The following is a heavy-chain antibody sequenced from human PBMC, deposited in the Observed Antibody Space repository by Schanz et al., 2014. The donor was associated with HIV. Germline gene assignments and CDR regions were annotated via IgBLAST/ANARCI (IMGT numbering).Heavy chain of an antibody. CDR1: GFTFNDYY. CDR2: ISDTGTTT. V-gene: IGHV3-11*01. J-gene: IGHJ5*01. D-gene: IGHD5-18*01. Sequence: QVQLVESGGGLVKPGGSLRLSCAASGFTFNDYYMTWIRQAPGKGLEWVSYISDTGTTTYYADSVNGRFTISRDNPKNTLYLQIDSLRVEDTAMYYCAKDRNGYNQPIESWGHGTLVSVSS. CDR3: AKDRNGYNQPIES.